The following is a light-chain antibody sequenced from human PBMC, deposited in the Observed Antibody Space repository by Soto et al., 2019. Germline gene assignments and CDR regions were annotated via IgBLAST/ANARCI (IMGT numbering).Light chain of an antibody. Sequence: IVLPQSPGPLSLSPGEGATLSCRASQTVGTNYLAWYQQKSGQAPRLLIHGASNRATGIPERVSGSGAGTDFTLTISRLEPEDFVAYYCQQYATEPHTFGGGTKVEIK. J-gene: IGKJ4*01. CDR2: GAS. V-gene: IGKV3-20*01. CDR1: QTVGTNY. CDR3: QQYATEPHT.